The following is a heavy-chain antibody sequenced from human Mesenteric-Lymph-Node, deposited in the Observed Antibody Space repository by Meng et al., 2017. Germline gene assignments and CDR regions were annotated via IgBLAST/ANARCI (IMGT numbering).Heavy chain of an antibody. Sequence: GSLRLSCAVYGGSFSGYYWSWIRQPPGKGLEWIGEINHSGSTNYNPSLKSRVTISVDTSKNQFSLKLSSVTAADTAVYYCAREYGSGSYYFDYWGQGTLVTVSS. CDR3: AREYGSGSYYFDY. CDR2: INHSGST. D-gene: IGHD3-10*01. V-gene: IGHV4-34*01. CDR1: GGSFSGYY. J-gene: IGHJ4*02.